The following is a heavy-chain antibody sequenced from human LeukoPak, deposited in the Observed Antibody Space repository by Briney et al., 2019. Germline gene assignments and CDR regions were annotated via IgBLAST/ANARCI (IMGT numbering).Heavy chain of an antibody. D-gene: IGHD2-2*01. CDR1: GYTFTGYY. J-gene: IGHJ4*02. CDR2: INPNSGGT. Sequence: GASVKVSCKASGYTFTGYYMHWVRQAPGQGLEWMGWINPNSGGTNYAQKFQGRVTMTRDTSISTAYMELSRLRSDDTAVYYCAREEGVVPAYFDYWGQGTLVTVSS. CDR3: AREEGVVPAYFDY. V-gene: IGHV1-2*02.